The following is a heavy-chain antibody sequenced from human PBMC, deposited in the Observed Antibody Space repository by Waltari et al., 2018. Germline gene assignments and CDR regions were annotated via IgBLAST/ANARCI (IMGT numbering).Heavy chain of an antibody. Sequence: CTVSGDSISSSHYYWGWIRQPPGKGLEWIGSIYYSGNTYYNPSLKSRATVAVDTSKNQFSLNLISVTAADTAVYYCARGDWNLYYFDYWGQGTLVTVSS. CDR1: GDSISSSHYY. CDR2: IYYSGNT. V-gene: IGHV4-39*07. D-gene: IGHD1-1*01. J-gene: IGHJ4*02. CDR3: ARGDWNLYYFDY.